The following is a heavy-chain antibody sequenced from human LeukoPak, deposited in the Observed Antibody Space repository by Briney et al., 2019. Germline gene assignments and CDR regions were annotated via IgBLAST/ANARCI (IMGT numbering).Heavy chain of an antibody. CDR1: GGSISSHY. CDR2: IYYSGSA. D-gene: IGHD5-18*01. V-gene: IGHV4-59*08. Sequence: PSETLSLTCTVSGGSISSHYWSWIRQPPGKGLEWIGYIYYSGSAHYNPSLKGRVTISVDTSKNQFSLKLSSVTAADTAVYYCAREGGMDTGLGFRIYSFDYWGQGTLVTASS. CDR3: AREGGMDTGLGFRIYSFDY. J-gene: IGHJ4*02.